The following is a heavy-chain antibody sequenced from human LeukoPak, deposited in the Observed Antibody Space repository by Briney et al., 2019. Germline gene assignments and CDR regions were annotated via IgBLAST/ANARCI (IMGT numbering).Heavy chain of an antibody. CDR1: GGSVSSGSYY. J-gene: IGHJ3*02. D-gene: IGHD3-22*01. CDR3: ARDPANYYDRRGAFDI. CDR2: IYYSGST. V-gene: IGHV4-61*01. Sequence: PSETLSLTCTVSGGSVSSGSYYWSWIRQPPGKGLEWIGYIYYSGSTNYNPSLKSRVTISVDTSKNQFSLKLSSMTAADTAVYYCARDPANYYDRRGAFDIWGQGTMVTVSS.